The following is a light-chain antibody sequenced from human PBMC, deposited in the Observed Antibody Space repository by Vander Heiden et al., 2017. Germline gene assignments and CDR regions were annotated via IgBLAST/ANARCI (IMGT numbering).Light chain of an antibody. CDR3: QSSDNTDTYLI. CDR1: TLPKQY. V-gene: IGLV3-25*03. CDR2: KDF. Sequence: SELTQPPSVSVSPGQTVNITCSGDTLPKQYAFWYQQKAGQAPVVRIFKDFERPSGIPERFSASTAGTTVTLTINGVKPEDEADYYCQSSDNTDTYLIVGGGTKLTVL. J-gene: IGLJ2*01.